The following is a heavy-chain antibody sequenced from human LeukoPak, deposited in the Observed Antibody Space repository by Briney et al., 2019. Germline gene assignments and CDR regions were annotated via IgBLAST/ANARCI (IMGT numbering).Heavy chain of an antibody. J-gene: IGHJ4*02. V-gene: IGHV3-73*01. CDR1: GFTFSGSA. CDR2: IRSKVNNYAT. CDR3: TTIQKGN. Sequence: GGSLKLSCAASGFTFSGSAMNWVRQASGKGLEWIGRIRSKVNNYATTYAASVKGRFTISRDDSKNTLYLQMTSLKTEDTAVYYCTTIQKGNWGQGTLVTVSP. D-gene: IGHD5-18*01.